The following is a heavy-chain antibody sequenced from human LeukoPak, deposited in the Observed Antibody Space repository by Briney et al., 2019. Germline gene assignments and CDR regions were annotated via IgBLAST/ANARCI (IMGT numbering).Heavy chain of an antibody. D-gene: IGHD2-15*01. Sequence: PSETLSLTCTVSGGSISSYYWSWIRQPAGKGLEWIGRIYTSGSTNYNPSLKSRVTMSVDTSKNQFSLKLSSVTAADTAVYYCARDGLWQLLGWFDPCGQGTLVTVSS. CDR3: ARDGLWQLLGWFDP. CDR1: GGSISSYY. CDR2: IYTSGST. V-gene: IGHV4-4*07. J-gene: IGHJ5*02.